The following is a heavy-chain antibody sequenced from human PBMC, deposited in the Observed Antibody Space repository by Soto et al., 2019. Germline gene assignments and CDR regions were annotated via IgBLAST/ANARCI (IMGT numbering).Heavy chain of an antibody. CDR3: VRDLALMADY. CDR2: ILYDGSKK. D-gene: IGHD3-16*01. CDR1: GFNLNTYG. V-gene: IGHV3-30*03. Sequence: GGSLRLSCVASGFNLNTYGINWVRQAPGKGLQWVAQILYDGSKKHYADSVKGRFTITRDNSKNTVYLQMDSLRVDDTAMYYCVRDLALMADYWGQGTLVTVSS. J-gene: IGHJ4*02.